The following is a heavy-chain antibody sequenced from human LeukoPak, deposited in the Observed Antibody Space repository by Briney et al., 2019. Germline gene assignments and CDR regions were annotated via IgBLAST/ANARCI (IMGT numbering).Heavy chain of an antibody. J-gene: IGHJ5*02. V-gene: IGHV4-59*12. D-gene: IGHD2-15*01. Sequence: SETLSLTCTVSGGSISSYYWSWIRQPPGKGLEWIGYIYYSGSTNYNPSLKSRVTISVDTSKNQFSLKLSSVTAADTAVYYCARIYRYCSGGSCYPNWFDPWGQGTLVTVSS. CDR2: IYYSGST. CDR1: GGSISSYY. CDR3: ARIYRYCSGGSCYPNWFDP.